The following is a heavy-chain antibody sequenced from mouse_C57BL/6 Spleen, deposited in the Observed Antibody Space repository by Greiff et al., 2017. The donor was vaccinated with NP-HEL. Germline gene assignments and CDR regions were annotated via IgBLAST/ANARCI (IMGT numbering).Heavy chain of an antibody. D-gene: IGHD2-4*01. CDR3: ARHEGDYDYEDYAMDY. J-gene: IGHJ4*01. Sequence: VKLVESGAELVKPGASVKLSCKASGYTFTEYTIHWVKQRSGQGLEWIGWFYPGGGSIKYNEKFKDKATLTADKSSSTAYMELSRLTSEDSAVYFCARHEGDYDYEDYAMDYWGQGTSVTVSS. CDR2: FYPGGGSI. V-gene: IGHV1-62-2*01. CDR1: GYTFTEYT.